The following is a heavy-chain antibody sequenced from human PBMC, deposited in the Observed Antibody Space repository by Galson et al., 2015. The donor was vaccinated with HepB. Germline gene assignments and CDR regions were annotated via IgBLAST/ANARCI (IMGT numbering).Heavy chain of an antibody. CDR3: ARGGHIVVVTSTRNFDPFNI. J-gene: IGHJ3*02. D-gene: IGHD2-21*02. V-gene: IGHV3-30-3*01. CDR1: GLNFNNYV. CDR2: ISFDVNNK. Sequence: CLRLSCAASGLNFNNYVMHWVRQAPGKGLEWVALISFDVNNKYYADSVKGRFTISRDNSRNTLYLHMSSVTTEDTAMYYCARGGHIVVVTSTRNFDPFNIWGQGTLVTVSS.